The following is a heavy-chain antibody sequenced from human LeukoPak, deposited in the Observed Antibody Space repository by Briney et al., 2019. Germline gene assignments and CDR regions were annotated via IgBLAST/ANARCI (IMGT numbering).Heavy chain of an antibody. CDR3: ARSSYSDRSGYQFDN. CDR2: ISYTGST. V-gene: IGHV4-59*08. J-gene: IGHJ4*02. D-gene: IGHD3-22*01. Sequence: SEALSLTCTVSGGSISSYYWTWIRQPPGKGLEWIGYISYTGSTNYNPSLKRRVTISLDTSKNQFSLKLSSVTAADTAVHYCARSSYSDRSGYQFDNWGQGTLVTVSS. CDR1: GGSISSYY.